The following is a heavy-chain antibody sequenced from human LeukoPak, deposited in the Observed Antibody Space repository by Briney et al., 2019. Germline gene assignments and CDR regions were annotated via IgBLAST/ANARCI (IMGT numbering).Heavy chain of an antibody. D-gene: IGHD2-2*01. CDR2: IYSGGST. J-gene: IGHJ4*02. Sequence: LGGSLRLSCAASGFTVSSNYMSWVRQAPGKGLEWVSVIYSGGSTYYADSVKGRFTISRDNSKNTLYLQMNSLRAEDTAVYYCARSRGLLCSSTSCSPNHFDYWGQGTLVTVSS. CDR1: GFTVSSNY. V-gene: IGHV3-53*01. CDR3: ARSRGLLCSSTSCSPNHFDY.